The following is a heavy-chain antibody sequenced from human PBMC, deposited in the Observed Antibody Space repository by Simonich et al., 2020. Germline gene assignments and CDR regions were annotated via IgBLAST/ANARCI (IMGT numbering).Heavy chain of an antibody. D-gene: IGHD6-13*01. J-gene: IGHJ3*02. CDR1: GGSISSSSYY. Sequence: QLQLQESGPGLVKPSETLSLTCTVSGGSISSSSYYWGWIRQPPGKGLEWIGGIYYSGGTYSNPSLKRRVTISVDTSKNQFSLKRSSVTAADTAVYYCARHAGFAFDIWGQGTMVTVSS. CDR2: IYYSGGT. CDR3: ARHAGFAFDI. V-gene: IGHV4-39*01.